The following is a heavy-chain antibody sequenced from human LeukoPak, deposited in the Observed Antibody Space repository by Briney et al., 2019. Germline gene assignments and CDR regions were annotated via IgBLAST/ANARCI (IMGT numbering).Heavy chain of an antibody. D-gene: IGHD3-16*02. J-gene: IGHJ3*02. CDR3: ARGNWGDRAFGGVIVLDAFDI. CDR1: GFTFSSYS. CDR2: ISSSSSYI. Sequence: GGSLRLSCAASGFTFSSYSMNWVRQAPGKGLEWVSSISSSSSYIYYADSVKGRFTISRDNAKNSLYLQMNSLRAEDTAVYYCARGNWGDRAFGGVIVLDAFDIWGQGTIVTVSS. V-gene: IGHV3-21*01.